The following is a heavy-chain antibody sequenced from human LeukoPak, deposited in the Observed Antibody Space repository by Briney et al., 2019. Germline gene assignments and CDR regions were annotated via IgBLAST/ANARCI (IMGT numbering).Heavy chain of an antibody. CDR2: INPSGGST. V-gene: IGHV1-46*01. J-gene: IGHJ4*02. CDR1: GYTLTSYY. D-gene: IGHD6-13*01. CDR3: ARDSVAAAGKDY. Sequence: GASVKVSCKASGYTLTSYYMHWVRQAPGQGLEWMGIINPSGGSTSYAQKFQGRVTMTRDMSTSTVYMELSSPRSEDTAVYYCARDSVAAAGKDYWGQGTLVTVSS.